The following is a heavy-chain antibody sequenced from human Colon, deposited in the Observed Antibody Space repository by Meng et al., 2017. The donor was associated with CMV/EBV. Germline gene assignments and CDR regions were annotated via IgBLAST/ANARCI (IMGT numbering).Heavy chain of an antibody. Sequence: SETLSLTCAVSGGSITRNYWSWIRQAPGKGLEWIGYTYYSGSTNYNPSLKSRVTISVDTSKNQFSLRLTSVTAADTAIYYCARAARDRIHYYGSGSYFDSWGQGTLVTVSS. CDR1: GGSITRNY. V-gene: IGHV4-59*01. CDR3: ARAARDRIHYYGSGSYFDS. D-gene: IGHD3-10*01. CDR2: TYYSGST. J-gene: IGHJ4*02.